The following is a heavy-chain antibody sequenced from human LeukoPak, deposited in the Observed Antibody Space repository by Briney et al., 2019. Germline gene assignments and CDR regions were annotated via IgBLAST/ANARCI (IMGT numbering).Heavy chain of an antibody. D-gene: IGHD3-10*01. CDR1: GFTFSDYE. V-gene: IGHV3-48*03. Sequence: GGSLRLSCAASGFTFSDYEMNWVRQTPGKGLEWVSYISSSGSTIYYADSVKGRFTISRDNAKNSLNLQMNSLRAEDTAVYYCVKDRTGTYTLDYWGQGTLVTVSS. CDR3: VKDRTGTYTLDY. J-gene: IGHJ4*02. CDR2: ISSSGSTI.